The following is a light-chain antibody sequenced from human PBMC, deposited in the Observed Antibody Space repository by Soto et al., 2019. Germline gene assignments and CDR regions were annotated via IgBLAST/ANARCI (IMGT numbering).Light chain of an antibody. CDR1: QSVSNG. CDR2: DAS. CDR3: QQRHNWPLT. J-gene: IGKJ4*01. Sequence: EIVLTQSPGTLSLSPGERATLSCRASQSVSNGLAWYQQKPGQSPRLLIYDASNRAAGIPARFSGSGSGTDFTLTISGLEPEDFAVYYCQQRHNWPLTFXGGTKVDIK. V-gene: IGKV3-11*01.